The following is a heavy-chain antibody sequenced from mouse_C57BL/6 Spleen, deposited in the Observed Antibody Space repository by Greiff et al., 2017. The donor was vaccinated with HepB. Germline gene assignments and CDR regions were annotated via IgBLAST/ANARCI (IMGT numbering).Heavy chain of an antibody. CDR1: GFTFSDYY. D-gene: IGHD2-4*01. Sequence: EVMLVESEGGLVQPGSSMKLSCTASGFTFSDYYMAWVRQVPEKGLEWVANINYDGSSTYYLDSLKSRFIISRDNAKNILYLQMSSLKSEDTATYYCARDMGLRQGYAMDYWGQGTSVTVSS. CDR3: ARDMGLRQGYAMDY. CDR2: INYDGSST. V-gene: IGHV5-16*01. J-gene: IGHJ4*01.